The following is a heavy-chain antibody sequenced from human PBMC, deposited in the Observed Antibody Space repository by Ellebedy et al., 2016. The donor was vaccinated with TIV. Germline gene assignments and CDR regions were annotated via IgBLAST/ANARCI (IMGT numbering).Heavy chain of an antibody. Sequence: PGGSLRLSCAASGFTFSTYSMNWVRQAPGKGLEWVSYISSNSGNIYYADSVKGRFTISRDTSKDTVYLQMNSLRVEDTAVYYCAKTASKGRGWRTPIDYWGQGTLVTVSS. J-gene: IGHJ4*02. CDR2: ISSNSGNI. D-gene: IGHD6-19*01. CDR3: AKTASKGRGWRTPIDY. CDR1: GFTFSTYS. V-gene: IGHV3-48*01.